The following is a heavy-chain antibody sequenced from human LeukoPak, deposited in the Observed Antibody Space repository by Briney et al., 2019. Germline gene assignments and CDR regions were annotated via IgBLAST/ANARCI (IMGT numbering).Heavy chain of an antibody. CDR2: IYYSAST. Sequence: PSETLSLTCTVSGGSISSYYWSWIRQPAGKGLEWIGSIYYSASTYYNPSLKSRVTISVDTSKNQFSLKLSSVTAADTAVYYCATSMVRGVFDYWGQGTLVTVSS. D-gene: IGHD3-10*01. V-gene: IGHV4-59*05. J-gene: IGHJ4*02. CDR3: ATSMVRGVFDY. CDR1: GGSISSYY.